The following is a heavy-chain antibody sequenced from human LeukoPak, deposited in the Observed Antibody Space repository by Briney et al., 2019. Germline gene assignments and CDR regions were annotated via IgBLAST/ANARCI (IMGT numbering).Heavy chain of an antibody. V-gene: IGHV3-30*02. Sequence: GGSLRLSCAASGFTFSSYGMHWVRQAPGKGLEWVAFIRYDGSNKYYADSVKGRFTISRDNSKNTLYLQMNSLRAEDTALYYCAKGAIRGGAFVSFDYWGQGTLVTVSS. CDR2: IRYDGSNK. D-gene: IGHD3-10*01. CDR1: GFTFSSYG. CDR3: AKGAIRGGAFVSFDY. J-gene: IGHJ4*02.